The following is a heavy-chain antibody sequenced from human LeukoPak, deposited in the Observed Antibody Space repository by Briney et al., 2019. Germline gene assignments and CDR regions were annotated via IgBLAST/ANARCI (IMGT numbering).Heavy chain of an antibody. CDR2: INPNSGGT. CDR3: ARTLMYLRFLEWLLPNEMDV. CDR1: GYTFTGYY. Sequence: GASVKVSCKASGYTFTGYYMHWVRQAPGQGLEWMGWINPNSGGTNYAQKLQGRVTMTTDTSTSTAYMELRSLRSDDTAVYYCARTLMYLRFLEWLLPNEMDVWGKGTTVTVSS. V-gene: IGHV1-2*02. J-gene: IGHJ6*04. D-gene: IGHD3-3*01.